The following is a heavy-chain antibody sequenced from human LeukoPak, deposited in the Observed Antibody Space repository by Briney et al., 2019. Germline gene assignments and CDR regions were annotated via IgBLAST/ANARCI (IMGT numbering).Heavy chain of an antibody. J-gene: IGHJ5*02. CDR2: IYYSGST. D-gene: IGHD4-17*01. Sequence: SETLSLTCTVSGGSISSGGYYWSWIRQHPGKGLEWIGYIYYSGSTYYNPSLKSRVTISVDTSKNQFSLKLSSVTAADTAVYYCARGRGYGGNSGWFDPWGQGTLVTVSS. V-gene: IGHV4-31*03. CDR1: GGSISSGGYY. CDR3: ARGRGYGGNSGWFDP.